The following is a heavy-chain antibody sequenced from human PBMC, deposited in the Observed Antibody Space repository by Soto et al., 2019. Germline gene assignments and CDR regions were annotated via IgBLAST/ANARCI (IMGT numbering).Heavy chain of an antibody. CDR2: IYYSGST. J-gene: IGHJ4*02. CDR1: GGSISSSSYY. Sequence: SETLSLTCTVSGGSISSSSYYWGWIRQPPGKGLEWIGSIYYSGSTYYNPSLKSRVTISVDTSKNQFSLKLSSVTAADTAVYYCARHFKRNYGGNPRVYYWGQGTLVTVSS. CDR3: ARHFKRNYGGNPRVYY. V-gene: IGHV4-39*01. D-gene: IGHD4-17*01.